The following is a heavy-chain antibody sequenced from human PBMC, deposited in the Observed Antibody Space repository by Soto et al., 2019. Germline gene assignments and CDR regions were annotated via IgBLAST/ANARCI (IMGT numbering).Heavy chain of an antibody. D-gene: IGHD2-2*01. CDR1: GGSISSSSYY. V-gene: IGHV4-39*01. CDR2: IYYSGST. Sequence: TSETLSLTCTVSGGSISSSSYYWGWIRQPPGKGLEWIGSIYYSGSTYYNPSLKSRVTISVDTSKNQFSLKLSSVTAADTAVYYCATDIVLVPAAMYYYYGMDVWGQGTTVTAP. J-gene: IGHJ6*02. CDR3: ATDIVLVPAAMYYYYGMDV.